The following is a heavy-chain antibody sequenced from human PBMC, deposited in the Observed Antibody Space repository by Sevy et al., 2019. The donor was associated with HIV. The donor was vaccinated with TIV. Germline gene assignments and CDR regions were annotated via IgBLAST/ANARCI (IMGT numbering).Heavy chain of an antibody. Sequence: GGSLRLSCAASGFSFSNYAMSWVRQAPGKGLEWVSTLIGGGSRTYYADSVTGRFTISRDNSRNTLYLQMNSLRAEDTAVYYCAKRRVQSGLSPVGAYYGWDVCGQGTTVSVSS. CDR3: AKRRVQSGLSPVGAYYGWDV. CDR1: GFSFSNYA. V-gene: IGHV3-23*01. CDR2: LIGGGSRT. D-gene: IGHD3-10*01. J-gene: IGHJ6*02.